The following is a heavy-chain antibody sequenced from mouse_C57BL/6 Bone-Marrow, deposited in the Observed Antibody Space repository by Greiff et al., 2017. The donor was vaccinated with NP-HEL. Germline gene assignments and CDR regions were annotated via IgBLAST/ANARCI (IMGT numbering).Heavy chain of an antibody. D-gene: IGHD2-4*01. V-gene: IGHV5-9-1*02. J-gene: IGHJ3*01. CDR1: GFTFSSYS. CDR2: ISSGGDYI. CDR3: TRDPGGYDYAWFAY. Sequence: EVKLMESGEGLVKPGGSLKLSCAASGFTFSSYSMSWVRQTPEKRLEWVAYISSGGDYIYYVDTVKGRFTISRDNARNTLYLQMSSLTAEDTAMYYCTRDPGGYDYAWFAYWGQGTLVTVSA.